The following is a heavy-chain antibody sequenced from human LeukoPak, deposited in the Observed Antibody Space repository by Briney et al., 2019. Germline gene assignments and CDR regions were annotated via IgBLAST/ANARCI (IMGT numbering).Heavy chain of an antibody. J-gene: IGHJ5*02. D-gene: IGHD6-6*01. V-gene: IGHV7-4-1*02. CDR1: GYTFTSYA. CDR2: INTNTGNP. Sequence: ASVKVSCKASGYTFTSYAMNWVRQAPGQGLDWMGWINTNTGNPTYAQGFTGRFVFSLDTSVSTAYLQISSLKAEDTAVYYCARDRYIAARRDYKTDNWFDPWGQGTLVTVSS. CDR3: ARDRYIAARRDYKTDNWFDP.